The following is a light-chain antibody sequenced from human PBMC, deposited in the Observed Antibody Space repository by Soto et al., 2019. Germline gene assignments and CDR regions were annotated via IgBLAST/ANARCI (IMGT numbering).Light chain of an antibody. CDR2: AAS. V-gene: IGKV1-39*01. J-gene: IGKJ2*01. CDR3: QQSYSTPYT. CDR1: QSISSY. Sequence: DIQMTQSPSSLSASVGDIFTITCRASQSISSYLNWYQQKPGKAPKLLIYAASSLQSGVPSRFSGSGSGTDFTITISSLQPEDFATYYCQQSYSTPYTFGQGTKLEIK.